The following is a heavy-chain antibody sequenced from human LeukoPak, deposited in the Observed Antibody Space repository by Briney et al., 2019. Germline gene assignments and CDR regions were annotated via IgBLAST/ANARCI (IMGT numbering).Heavy chain of an antibody. CDR2: IYPGDSDT. J-gene: IGHJ3*02. D-gene: IGHD2-2*01. V-gene: IGHV5-51*01. CDR1: GYSFTNYW. Sequence: GESLKISCKGSGYSFTNYWIGWVRQMPGKGLEWMGIIYPGDSDTRYSPSFQGQVTISADKSISTAYLQWSSLKASDTAMYYCAREYCSSTSCYLDAFDIWGQGTMVTVSS. CDR3: AREYCSSTSCYLDAFDI.